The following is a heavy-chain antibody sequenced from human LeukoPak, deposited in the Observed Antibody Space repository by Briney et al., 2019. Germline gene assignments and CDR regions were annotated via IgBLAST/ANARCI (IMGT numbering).Heavy chain of an antibody. J-gene: IGHJ4*02. D-gene: IGHD5-24*01. Sequence: GGSPRLSCAASGFTFSVYYMDWARQAPGKGLEWVGRIKTKVDSYTTEYAASVQDRFTISRDDSENSLYLQMNSLKTDDTAVYYCSRSSNHYNFDWGQRTMVADSS. CDR2: IKTKVDSYTT. CDR1: GFTFSVYY. CDR3: SRSSNHYNFD. V-gene: IGHV3-72*01.